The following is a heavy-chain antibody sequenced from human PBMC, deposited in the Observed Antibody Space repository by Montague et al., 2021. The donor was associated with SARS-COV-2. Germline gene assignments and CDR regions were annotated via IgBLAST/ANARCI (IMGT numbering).Heavy chain of an antibody. CDR3: ASSGITLTGLDAFDI. CDR2: TYYRSKWHS. CDR1: GDSVCSKSVA. V-gene: IGHV6-1*01. Sequence: CAISGDSVCSKSVAWNWIRQSPSRGLELLGRTYYRSKWHSDYAESFKRRLVITPDTSKNQVSLQLNSVIPEDTAVYFCASSGITLTGLDAFDIWGQGTMVTVSS. J-gene: IGHJ3*02. D-gene: IGHD3-9*01.